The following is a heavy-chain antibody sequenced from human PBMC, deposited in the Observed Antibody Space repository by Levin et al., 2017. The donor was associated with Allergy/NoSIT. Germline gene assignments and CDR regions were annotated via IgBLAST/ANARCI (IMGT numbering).Heavy chain of an antibody. V-gene: IGHV2-70*01. D-gene: IGHD3-10*01. CDR1: GFSLGTSGMC. J-gene: IGHJ5*02. Sequence: SGPTLVKPTQTLTLTCTFSGFSLGTSGMCVSWIRQPPGKALEWLALIDWDDDKYYSTSLKTRLTISKDTSKNQVVLTMTNMDPVDTATYYCARMIWFGESNWFDPWGQGTLVTVSS. CDR3: ARMIWFGESNWFDP. CDR2: IDWDDDK.